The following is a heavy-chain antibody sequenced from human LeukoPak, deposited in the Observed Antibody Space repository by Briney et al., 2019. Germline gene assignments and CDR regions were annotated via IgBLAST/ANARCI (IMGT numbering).Heavy chain of an antibody. V-gene: IGHV4-4*07. CDR1: GGSISSYY. CDR3: ARDLLDYYYYYYMDV. J-gene: IGHJ6*03. D-gene: IGHD2/OR15-2a*01. Sequence: SETLSLTCTVSGGSISSYYWSWIRQPAGKGLEWMGRIYTSGSTNYNPSLKSRVTMSVDTSKNQFSLKLSSVTAADTAVYYCARDLLDYYYYYYMDVWGKGTTVTVSS. CDR2: IYTSGST.